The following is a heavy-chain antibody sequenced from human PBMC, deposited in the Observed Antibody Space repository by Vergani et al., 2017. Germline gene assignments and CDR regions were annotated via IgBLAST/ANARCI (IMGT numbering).Heavy chain of an antibody. V-gene: IGHV1-69*09. Sequence: QVQLQESGPGLVKPSQTLSLTCTVSGGSISSYTISWVRQAPGQGLEWMGRIIPILGIANYAQKFQGRVTITADKSTSTAYMELSSLRSEDTAVYYCARVPGRFVVAVTTWGQGTLVTVSS. D-gene: IGHD2-15*01. CDR3: ARVPGRFVVAVTT. CDR1: GGSISSYT. CDR2: IIPILGIA. J-gene: IGHJ5*02.